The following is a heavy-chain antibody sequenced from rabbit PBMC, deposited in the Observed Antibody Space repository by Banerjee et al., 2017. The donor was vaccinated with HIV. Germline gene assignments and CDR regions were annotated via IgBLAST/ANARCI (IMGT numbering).Heavy chain of an antibody. J-gene: IGHJ4*01. CDR3: ARDLAGVIGWNLNL. CDR2: IYTGSTTYT. V-gene: IGHV1S45*01. CDR1: GFSFSSSYW. Sequence: QQQLVESGGGLVKPGASLTLTCKASGFSFSSSYWICWVRQAPGKGLELIGCIYTGSTTYTWDASWAKGRFTISKTSSTTVTLQMTSLTAADTATYFCARDLAGVIGWNLNLWGPGTLVTVS. D-gene: IGHD4-1*01.